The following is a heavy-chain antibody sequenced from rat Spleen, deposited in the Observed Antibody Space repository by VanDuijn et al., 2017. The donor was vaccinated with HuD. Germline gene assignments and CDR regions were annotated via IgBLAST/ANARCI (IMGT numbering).Heavy chain of an antibody. CDR1: GFTFSNFY. D-gene: IGHD1-6*01. CDR2: INTGGGTT. CDR3: ARRGYYGLLLRVMDA. Sequence: EVQLVESGGGLVQPGRSLKLSCAASGFTFSNFYMAWVRQAPTKGLEWVAYINTGGGTTFYRDSVKGRFTISRDNAKSTLYLQMDSLRSEDTATYYCARRGYYGLLLRVMDAWGQGASVTVSS. V-gene: IGHV5-25*01. J-gene: IGHJ4*01.